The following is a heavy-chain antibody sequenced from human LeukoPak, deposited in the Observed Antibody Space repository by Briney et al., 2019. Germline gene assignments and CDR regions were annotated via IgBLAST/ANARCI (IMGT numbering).Heavy chain of an antibody. J-gene: IGHJ1*01. CDR2: INTNTGSP. D-gene: IGHD6-13*01. CDR1: GYTFTNYA. V-gene: IGHV7-4-1*02. CDR3: ARTLTVAGGKYFQH. Sequence: ASVKVSCKASGYTFTNYAINWVRQAPGQGLEWMGWINTNTGSPTYVQGFTGRFVFSLDTSVSTAYLQISSLKAEDTAVYYCARTLTVAGGKYFQHWGQGTLVTVSS.